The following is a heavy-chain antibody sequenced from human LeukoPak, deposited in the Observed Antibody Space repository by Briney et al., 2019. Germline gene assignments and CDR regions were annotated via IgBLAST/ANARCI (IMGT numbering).Heavy chain of an antibody. CDR1: GYTFTGYY. V-gene: IGHV1-8*02. D-gene: IGHD3-3*01. CDR3: ARAYYDFWSGNYYYYGMDV. Sequence: EASVKVSCKASGYTFTGYYMHWVRQAPGQGLEWMGWMNPNSGNTDYAQKFQGRVTMTRNTSISTAYMELSSLRSEDTAVYYCARAYYDFWSGNYYYYGMDVWGQGTTVTVSS. CDR2: MNPNSGNT. J-gene: IGHJ6*02.